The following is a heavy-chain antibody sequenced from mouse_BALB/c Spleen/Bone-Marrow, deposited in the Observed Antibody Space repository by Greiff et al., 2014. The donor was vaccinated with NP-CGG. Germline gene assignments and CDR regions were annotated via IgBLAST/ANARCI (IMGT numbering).Heavy chain of an antibody. V-gene: IGHV2-9*02. CDR3: ARRLRTGGYYAMDY. D-gene: IGHD1-2*01. CDR2: IWAGGST. J-gene: IGHJ4*01. CDR1: GFSLTSYG. Sequence: QVQLKESGPGLVAPSQSLSITCTVSGFSLTSYGVRWVRQPPGKGLEWLGVIWAGGSTNYNSALMSRLSISKDNSKSQVFLKMNSLQTDDTAMYYCARRLRTGGYYAMDYWGQGTSVTVSS.